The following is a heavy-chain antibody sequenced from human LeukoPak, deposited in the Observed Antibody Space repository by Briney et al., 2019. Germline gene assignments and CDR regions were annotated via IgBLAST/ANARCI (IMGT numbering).Heavy chain of an antibody. Sequence: PGGSLRLSWAASGFTFSSYAMHWVRQAPDKGLEWVAVISYDGSNKYYADSVKGRFTISRDNSKNTLYLQMNSLRAEDTAVYYCARALDLYFDYWGQGTLVTVSS. CDR3: ARALDLYFDY. V-gene: IGHV3-30-3*01. CDR2: ISYDGSNK. J-gene: IGHJ4*02. CDR1: GFTFSSYA.